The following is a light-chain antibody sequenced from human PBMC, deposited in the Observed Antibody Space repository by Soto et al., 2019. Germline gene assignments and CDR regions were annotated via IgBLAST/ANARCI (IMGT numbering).Light chain of an antibody. CDR2: KAS. J-gene: IGKJ1*01. CDR3: QQYNSHSES. CDR1: QSISSW. V-gene: IGKV1-5*03. Sequence: DIQMTQSPSTLSASVGDIVTITCRASQSISSWLAWYQQKPGKAPKLLIYKASSLESGVPSRFRGSGSGTEFTLTISSLQPDDFATYYCQQYNSHSESFGQGTKVDIK.